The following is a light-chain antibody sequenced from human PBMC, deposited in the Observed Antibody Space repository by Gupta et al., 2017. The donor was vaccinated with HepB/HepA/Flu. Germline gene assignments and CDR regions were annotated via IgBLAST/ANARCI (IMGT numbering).Light chain of an antibody. CDR1: SSDVGGDNY. J-gene: IGLJ2*01. Sequence: SALTQLAPVSVSPPQAITISCTGTSSDVGGDNYVSWYQQHPGKAPKLMIYYVSNRPSGVSIRWSGSKSSNTASLTISELHAADESYYYCSSYTSSSTPGVFGGVTKLTVL. CDR2: YVS. CDR3: SSYTSSSTPGV. V-gene: IGLV2-14*01.